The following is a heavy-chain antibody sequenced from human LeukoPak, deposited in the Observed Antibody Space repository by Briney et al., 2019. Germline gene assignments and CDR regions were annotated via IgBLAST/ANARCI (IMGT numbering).Heavy chain of an antibody. CDR3: ASDSYSSSWYAY. CDR2: ISSSSSYI. Sequence: GGSLRLSCAASGFTFSSYGMHWVRQAPGKGLEWVSSISSSSSYIYYADSVKGRFTISRDNAKNSLYLQMSSLRAEDTAVYYCASDSYSSSWYAYWGQGTLVTVSS. CDR1: GFTFSSYG. J-gene: IGHJ4*02. V-gene: IGHV3-21*01. D-gene: IGHD6-13*01.